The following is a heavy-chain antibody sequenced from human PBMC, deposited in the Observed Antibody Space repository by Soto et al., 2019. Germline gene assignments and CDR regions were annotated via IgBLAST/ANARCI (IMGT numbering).Heavy chain of an antibody. Sequence: ASVKVSCKASGYTFTSYYMHWVRQAPGQGLEWMGIINPSGGSTSYAQKFQGRVTMTRDTSTSTVYMELSSLRSEDTAVYYCASSSSSSWQLYYYYGMDVWGQGTMVTVSS. CDR3: ASSSSSSWQLYYYYGMDV. CDR1: GYTFTSYY. J-gene: IGHJ6*02. V-gene: IGHV1-46*01. D-gene: IGHD6-13*01. CDR2: INPSGGST.